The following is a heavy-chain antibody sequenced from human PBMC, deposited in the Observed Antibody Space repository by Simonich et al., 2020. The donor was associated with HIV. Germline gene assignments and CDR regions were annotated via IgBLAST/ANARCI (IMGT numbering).Heavy chain of an antibody. CDR3: ARASGFDP. CDR2: VGRDGSST. V-gene: IGHV3-74*01. Sequence: EVQLVESGGALVQPGGSLRLSCAASGFTFSSYWMHWVRHGPGKGLGGFSRVGRDGSSTSYADSVKGRFPISRDNAKNTLYLQMNSLRAEDTGVYYCARASGFDPWGQGTLVTVSS. J-gene: IGHJ5*02. CDR1: GFTFSSYW.